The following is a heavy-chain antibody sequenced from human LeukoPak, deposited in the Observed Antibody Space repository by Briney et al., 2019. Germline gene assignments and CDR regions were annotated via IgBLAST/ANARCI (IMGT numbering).Heavy chain of an antibody. V-gene: IGHV3-21*04. D-gene: IGHD3-10*01. Sequence: GGSLRLSCAASGFTFSSYSMNWVRQAPGKGLEWVSSISSSSSYIYYADSVKGRFTISRDNAKNTLYLQMNSLRAEDTAVYYCAKDLWFGELNNWFDPWGQGTLVTVSS. CDR2: ISSSSSYI. CDR3: AKDLWFGELNNWFDP. J-gene: IGHJ5*02. CDR1: GFTFSSYS.